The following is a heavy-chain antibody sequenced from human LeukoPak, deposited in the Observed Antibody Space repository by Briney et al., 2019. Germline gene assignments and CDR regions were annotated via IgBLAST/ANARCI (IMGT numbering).Heavy chain of an antibody. CDR2: IYYSGST. V-gene: IGHV4-59*08. CDR3: ARAITMVRGANLNWFDP. D-gene: IGHD3-10*01. CDR1: GGSISSYY. J-gene: IGHJ5*02. Sequence: PSETLSLTCTVSGGSISSYYWSWIRQPPGKGLEWIGYIYYSGSTNYNPSLKSRVTISVDTSKNQFSLELSSVTAADTAVYYCARAITMVRGANLNWFDPWGQGTLVTVSS.